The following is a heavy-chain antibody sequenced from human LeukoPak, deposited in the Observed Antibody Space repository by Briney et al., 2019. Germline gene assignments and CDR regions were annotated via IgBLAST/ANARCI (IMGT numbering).Heavy chain of an antibody. CDR3: ARGEASSWYD. CDR1: GFTFSSFR. Sequence: GGSLRLSCAGSGFTFSSFRMHWVRQGPGKGLVWVSGMNSDGRSIVYADSVKGRFTISRDNAKNMLYLQMNSLRVDDTAVYYCARGEASSWYDWGQGTLVTVSS. D-gene: IGHD6-13*01. J-gene: IGHJ4*02. V-gene: IGHV3-74*01. CDR2: MNSDGRSI.